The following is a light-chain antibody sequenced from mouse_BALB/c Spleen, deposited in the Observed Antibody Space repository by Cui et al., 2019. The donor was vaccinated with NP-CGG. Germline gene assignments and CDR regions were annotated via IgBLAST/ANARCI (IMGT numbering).Light chain of an antibody. J-gene: IGLJ1*01. Sequence: QGFVAQGSCLTTSPGETVTLTCRSSIGAVTTSNYANWVQEKPDHLFTGLIGGTNNRAPGVPARFSGSLIGDKAALTITGAQTEDEAIYFCALWYSNHWVFGGGTKLTVL. CDR3: ALWYSNHWV. CDR1: IGAVTTSNY. CDR2: GTN. V-gene: IGLV1*01.